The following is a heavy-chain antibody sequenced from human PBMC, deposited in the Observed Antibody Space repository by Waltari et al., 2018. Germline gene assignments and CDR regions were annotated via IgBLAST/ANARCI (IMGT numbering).Heavy chain of an antibody. CDR1: GAPFSRYA. J-gene: IGHJ5*02. CDR2: IIPIFGTA. Sequence: QVQLVQSGAEVKKPGSSVQVSCKASGAPFSRYAISWVRQAPGQGLEWMGGIIPIFGTANYAQKFQGRVTITTDESTSTAYMELSSLRSEDTAVYYCARDPGNWFDPWGQGTLVTVSS. V-gene: IGHV1-69*05. CDR3: ARDPGNWFDP.